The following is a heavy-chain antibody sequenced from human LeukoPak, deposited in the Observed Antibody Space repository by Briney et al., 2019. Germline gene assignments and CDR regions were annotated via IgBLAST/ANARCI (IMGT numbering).Heavy chain of an antibody. CDR2: ISSSSSTI. Sequence: GGSLRLSCAASGFTFSSYWMSWVRQAPGKGLEWVSYISSSSSTIYYADSVRGRFTISRDTAKNSLYLQMNSLRDEDTAVYYCARGYYGDYFLLYWGQGTLVTVSS. CDR1: GFTFSSYW. J-gene: IGHJ4*02. CDR3: ARGYYGDYFLLY. D-gene: IGHD4-17*01. V-gene: IGHV3-48*02.